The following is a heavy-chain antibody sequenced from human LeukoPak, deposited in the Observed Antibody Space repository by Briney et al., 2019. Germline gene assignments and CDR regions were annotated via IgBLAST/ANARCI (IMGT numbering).Heavy chain of an antibody. D-gene: IGHD3-10*01. CDR3: ARGKGLLWFGELFENWFDP. Sequence: PSGTLSLTCAVSGGSISSSNWWSWVRQPPGKGLEWIGEIYHSGSTNYNPSLKSRVTISVDKSKNQFSLKLSSVTAADTAVYCCARGKGLLWFGELFENWFDPWGQGTLVTVSS. CDR1: GGSISSSNW. CDR2: IYHSGST. V-gene: IGHV4-4*01. J-gene: IGHJ5*02.